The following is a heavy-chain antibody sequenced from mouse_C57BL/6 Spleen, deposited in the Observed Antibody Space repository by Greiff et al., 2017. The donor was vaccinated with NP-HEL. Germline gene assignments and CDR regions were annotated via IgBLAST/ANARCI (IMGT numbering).Heavy chain of an antibody. CDR3: ARTYYYGSTISAMDY. CDR1: GYTFTSYG. Sequence: VKLVESGAELARPGASVKLSCKASGYTFTSYGISWVKQRTGQGLEWIGEIYPRSGNTYYNEKFKGKATLTADKSSSTAYMELRSLTSEDSAVYFCARTYYYGSTISAMDYWGQGTSVTVSS. J-gene: IGHJ4*01. D-gene: IGHD1-1*01. V-gene: IGHV1-81*01. CDR2: IYPRSGNT.